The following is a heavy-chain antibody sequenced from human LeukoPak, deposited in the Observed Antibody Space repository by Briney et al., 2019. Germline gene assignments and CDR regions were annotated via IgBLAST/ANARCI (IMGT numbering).Heavy chain of an antibody. CDR1: GYTFSNYW. D-gene: IGHD3-22*01. CDR3: ARSRDSSGYYYLI. J-gene: IGHJ4*01. Sequence: PGESLKISCEASGYTFSNYWIGWVRQMPGNGLEWRGIIYPDDSNTIYSPSFQVQVTISADKSISTAYLQWSSLKASATAMYYRARSRDSSGYYYLIWGQGTLVTVSS. V-gene: IGHV5-51*01. CDR2: IYPDDSNT.